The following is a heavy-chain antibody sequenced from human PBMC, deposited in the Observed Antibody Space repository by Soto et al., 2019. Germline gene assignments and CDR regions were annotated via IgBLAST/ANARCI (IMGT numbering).Heavy chain of an antibody. D-gene: IGHD5-18*01. CDR1: GFSLSTSGVG. Sequence: QITLKESGPTLVKPTQTLTLTCTFSGFSLSTSGVGVGWIRQPPGKALEWLALIYWDDEKRYSPSLKSRLTITKDTSKNQVVLTMTNMDPVDTATYYWAFPRGYSDGHPVDYWGQGTLVTVSS. CDR2: IYWDDEK. CDR3: AFPRGYSDGHPVDY. J-gene: IGHJ4*02. V-gene: IGHV2-5*02.